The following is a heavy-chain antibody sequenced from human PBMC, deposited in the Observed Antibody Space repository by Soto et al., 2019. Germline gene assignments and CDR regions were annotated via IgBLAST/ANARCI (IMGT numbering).Heavy chain of an antibody. D-gene: IGHD3-22*01. CDR2: INPNSGGT. V-gene: IGHV1-2*04. CDR1: GYTFTGYY. Sequence: GASVKVSCKASGYTFTGYYMHWVRQAPGQGLEWMGWINPNSGGTNYAQKFQGWVTMTRDTSISTAYMELSRLRSDDTAVYYCAREYYYDSSGYYHYYYGMDVWGQGTTVTVSS. J-gene: IGHJ6*02. CDR3: AREYYYDSSGYYHYYYGMDV.